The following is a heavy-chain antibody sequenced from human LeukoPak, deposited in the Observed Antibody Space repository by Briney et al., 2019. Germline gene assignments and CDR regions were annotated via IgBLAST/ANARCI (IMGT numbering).Heavy chain of an antibody. CDR2: ISSGGRT. J-gene: IGHJ4*02. V-gene: IGHV4-59*01. D-gene: IGHD3-16*01. CDR3: ARVGRGDHTWGSYYCDH. CDR1: GDSFSSYH. Sequence: PSETLSLTCTVSGDSFSSYHWSWLRHPPRKGLEWIGYISSGGRTSYNPYPQSRVTISVDTSKNQFSLKLSSVTAADTAVYYCARVGRGDHTWGSYYCDHWGQGTPVSVSS.